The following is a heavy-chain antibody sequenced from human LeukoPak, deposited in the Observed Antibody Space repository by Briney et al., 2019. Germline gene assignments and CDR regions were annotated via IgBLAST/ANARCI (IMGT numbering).Heavy chain of an antibody. V-gene: IGHV3-30*02. CDR3: ARDQYASSWYYYYMDV. D-gene: IGHD3-10*01. CDR2: IRYDGSNK. CDR1: GFTFSSYS. J-gene: IGHJ6*03. Sequence: GGSLRLSCAASGFTFSSYSMNWVRQAPGKGLEWVAFIRYDGSNKYYADSVKGRFTISRDNAKNSLYLQMNSLRAEDTAVYYCARDQYASSWYYYYMDVWGKGTTVTVSS.